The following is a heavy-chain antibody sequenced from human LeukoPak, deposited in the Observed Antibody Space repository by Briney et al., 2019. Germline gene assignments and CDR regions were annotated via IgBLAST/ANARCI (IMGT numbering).Heavy chain of an antibody. V-gene: IGHV3-74*01. CDR1: GFIFSTYW. D-gene: IGHD3-3*01. CDR3: VSYAQYHVGHYYPAY. J-gene: IGHJ4*02. CDR2: INPDGSNT. Sequence: GGSLRLSCAASGFIFSTYWMHWVSQAPVKGLVWVSSINPDGSNTNYADSVEGRFTISRDNTKNTLYLQMNSLRAEDTALYYCVSYAQYHVGHYYPAYWGQGTLVTVSS.